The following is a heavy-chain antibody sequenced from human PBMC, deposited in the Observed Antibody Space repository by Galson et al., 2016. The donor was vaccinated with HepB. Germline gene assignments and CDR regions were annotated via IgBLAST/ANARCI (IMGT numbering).Heavy chain of an antibody. CDR2: IYHSGRT. J-gene: IGHJ6*02. Sequence: SETLSLTCAVSGGSISSSNWWSWVRQPPGKGLEWIGEIYHSGRTNYNPSRKSRVTISVNKSKNQFSLKLRSVTAAGTAVYYWARVLLDGMDVWGHGTTVTVSS. CDR3: ARVLLDGMDV. V-gene: IGHV4-4*02. D-gene: IGHD2-15*01. CDR1: GGSISSSNW.